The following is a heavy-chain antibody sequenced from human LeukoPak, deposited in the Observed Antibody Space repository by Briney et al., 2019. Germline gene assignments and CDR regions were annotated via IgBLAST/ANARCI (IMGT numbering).Heavy chain of an antibody. J-gene: IGHJ4*02. CDR2: FDPEDGET. CDR3: AAAPYLYSGSYYFY. Sequence: GASVKVSCKASGYTFTSHDINWVRQAPGKGQERVGGFDPEDGETIYAQKFQGRVTMNEDTSTDTAYMELSSLRSEDTAVYYCAAAPYLYSGSYYFYWGQGTLVTVSS. V-gene: IGHV1-24*01. CDR1: GYTFTSHD. D-gene: IGHD1-26*01.